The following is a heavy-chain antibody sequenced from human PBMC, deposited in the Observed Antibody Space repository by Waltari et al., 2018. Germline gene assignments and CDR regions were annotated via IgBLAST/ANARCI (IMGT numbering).Heavy chain of an antibody. D-gene: IGHD5-12*01. V-gene: IGHV4-39*07. CDR3: ARGRDGYNYKGAFDI. Sequence: QLQLQESGPGLVKPSETLSLTCTVSGDSISSSNYYWGWIRQPPGKGLEWIGIIYYRGSTYYSPSLKSRGSISLDTSKNQFSLKLSSVTAADTAVYYCARGRDGYNYKGAFDIWGQGTVVTVFS. CDR2: IYYRGST. J-gene: IGHJ3*02. CDR1: GDSISSSNYY.